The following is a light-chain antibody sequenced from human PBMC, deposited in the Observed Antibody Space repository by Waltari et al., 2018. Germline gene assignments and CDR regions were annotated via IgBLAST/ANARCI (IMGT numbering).Light chain of an antibody. CDR2: GVT. J-gene: IGLJ3*02. V-gene: IGLV2-14*01. CDR3: SSFTGTIWV. CDR1: SSDIDFDDY. Sequence: QSALTQPASVSGSPGQSTTISCTGSSSDIDFDDYVSWYQHLPGKAPKLMIYGVTNRPSGISNRFSGSKSDNTASLTISGLQADDEADYYCSSFTGTIWVFGGGTKLTVL.